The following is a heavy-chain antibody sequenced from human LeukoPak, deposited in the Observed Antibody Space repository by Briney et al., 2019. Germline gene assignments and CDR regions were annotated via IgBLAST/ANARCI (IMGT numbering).Heavy chain of an antibody. CDR3: ARDITPYNLDH. V-gene: IGHV4-59*01. J-gene: IGHJ4*02. CDR2: IYYSGST. D-gene: IGHD1-1*01. CDR1: GGSISSYY. Sequence: SETLSLTCTVSGGSISSYYWSWIRQPPGKGLEWIGYIYYSGSTNYNPSLKSRVTISVDTSKNQFSLKLSSVTAADTAVYYCARDITPYNLDHWGQGTLVTVSS.